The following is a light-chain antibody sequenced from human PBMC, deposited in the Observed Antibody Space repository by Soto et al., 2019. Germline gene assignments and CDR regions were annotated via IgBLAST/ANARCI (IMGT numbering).Light chain of an antibody. V-gene: IGKV3-15*01. CDR2: GAS. J-gene: IGKJ4*01. Sequence: EIVMTQSPATLSVSPGERATLSCRARQSVSSKLAWYQQKLGQAPRLLMYGASTRATGIPARFSGSGSGTEFTLTISSLQSEDFAVYYCQQYNNWPLTFGGGTKVEIK. CDR1: QSVSSK. CDR3: QQYNNWPLT.